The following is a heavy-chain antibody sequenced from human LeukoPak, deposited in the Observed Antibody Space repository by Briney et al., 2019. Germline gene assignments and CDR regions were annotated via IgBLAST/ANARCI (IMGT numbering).Heavy chain of an antibody. Sequence: SETLSFTCTVSGGSISSYYWSWIRQPPGKGLEWIGYIYYSGSTNYNPSLKSRVTISVDTSKNQFSLKLSSVTAADTAVYYCARVTSGCSSTSCPDYYFDYWGQGTLVTVSS. D-gene: IGHD2-2*01. V-gene: IGHV4-59*01. J-gene: IGHJ4*02. CDR2: IYYSGST. CDR3: ARVTSGCSSTSCPDYYFDY. CDR1: GGSISSYY.